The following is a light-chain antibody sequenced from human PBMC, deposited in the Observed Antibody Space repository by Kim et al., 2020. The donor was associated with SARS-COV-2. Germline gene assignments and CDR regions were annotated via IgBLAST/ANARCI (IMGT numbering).Light chain of an antibody. V-gene: IGLV3-1*01. CDR1: KLGDKY. CDR3: QAWDSSTAV. J-gene: IGLJ3*02. CDR2: QDS. Sequence: SVSQEQTASITCSGDKLGDKYACWYQQKPGQSPVLVIYQDSKRPSGIPERFSGSNSGNTATLTISGTQAMDEADYYCQAWDSSTAVFGGGTQLTVL.